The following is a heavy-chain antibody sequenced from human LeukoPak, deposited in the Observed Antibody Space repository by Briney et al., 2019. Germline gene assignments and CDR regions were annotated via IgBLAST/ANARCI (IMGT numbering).Heavy chain of an antibody. V-gene: IGHV1-69*13. Sequence: SVKVSCKASGGTFSSYAISWVRQAPGQGLEWMGGIIPIFGTANYAQKFQGRVTITADESTSTAYMELSSLRSEDTAVYYCVRDRRSPYYDILTGNDYWGQGTLVTVSS. CDR2: IIPIFGTA. D-gene: IGHD3-9*01. CDR1: GGTFSSYA. CDR3: VRDRRSPYYDILTGNDY. J-gene: IGHJ4*02.